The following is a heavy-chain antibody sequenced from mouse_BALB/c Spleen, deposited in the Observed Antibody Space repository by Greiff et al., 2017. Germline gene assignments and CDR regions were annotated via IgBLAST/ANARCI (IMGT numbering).Heavy chain of an antibody. Sequence: EVQLVESGGDLVKPGGSLKLSCAASGFTFSSYGMSWVRQTPDKRLEWVATISSGGSYTYYPDSVKGRFTISRDNAKNTLYLQMSSLKSEDTAMYYCARQAHYYGSSSYAMDYWGQGTSVTVSS. CDR1: GFTFSSYG. D-gene: IGHD1-1*01. CDR2: ISSGGSYT. V-gene: IGHV5-6*01. CDR3: ARQAHYYGSSSYAMDY. J-gene: IGHJ4*01.